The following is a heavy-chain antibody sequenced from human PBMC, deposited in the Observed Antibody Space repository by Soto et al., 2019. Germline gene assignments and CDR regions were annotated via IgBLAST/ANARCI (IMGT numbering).Heavy chain of an antibody. J-gene: IGHJ2*01. CDR2: INAGNGNT. Sequence: QVQLVQSGAEEKKPGASVKVSCKASGYTFTSYAMHWVRQAPGQRLEWMGWINAGNGNTKYSQKFQGRVTITRDTSASTADMELRSLRSEDTAVYYCARAPSWWYFDLWGRGTLVTVSS. CDR3: ARAPSWWYFDL. V-gene: IGHV1-3*05. CDR1: GYTFTSYA.